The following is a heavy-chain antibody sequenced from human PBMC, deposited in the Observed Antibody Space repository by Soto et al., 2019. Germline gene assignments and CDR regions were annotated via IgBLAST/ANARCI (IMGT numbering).Heavy chain of an antibody. CDR3: ARSDDWYFGD. CDR2: FFFSGST. D-gene: IGHD3-9*01. J-gene: IGHJ4*02. Sequence: QVQLQESGPRLVKPSETLSLTCTVSGGSISSYYWYWIRQPPGKGLEAIGYFFFSGSTNYNPSLASRVTISVDTSKNQFSLKLSSVNTDDTAVYYCARSDDWYFGDWGQGTLVTVSS. V-gene: IGHV4-59*01. CDR1: GGSISSYY.